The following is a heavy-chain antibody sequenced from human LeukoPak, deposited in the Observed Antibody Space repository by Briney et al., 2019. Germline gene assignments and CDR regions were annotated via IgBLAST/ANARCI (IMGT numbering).Heavy chain of an antibody. V-gene: IGHV1-2*02. CDR3: ARGAPRIVVVPAARGSWFDP. J-gene: IGHJ5*02. CDR2: INPNSGGT. Sequence: ASEKVSCKASGYTFTGYYMHWVRQAPGQGLEWMGWINPNSGGTNYAQKFQGRVTMTRDTSISTAYMELSRLRSDDTAVYYCARGAPRIVVVPAARGSWFDPWGQGTLVTVSS. D-gene: IGHD2-2*01. CDR1: GYTFTGYY.